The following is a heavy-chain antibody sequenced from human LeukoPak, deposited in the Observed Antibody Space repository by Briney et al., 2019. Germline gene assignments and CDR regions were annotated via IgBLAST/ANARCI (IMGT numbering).Heavy chain of an antibody. V-gene: IGHV1-69*13. J-gene: IGHJ6*02. CDR1: GGTSSSYA. Sequence: ASVKVSCKASGGTSSSYAISWVRQAPGQGLEWMGGIIPIFGTANYAQKFQGRVTITADESTSTAYMELSSLRSEDTAVYYCARNPSYCSSTSCYDEGWDYYYGMDVWGQGTTVTVSS. D-gene: IGHD2-2*01. CDR3: ARNPSYCSSTSCYDEGWDYYYGMDV. CDR2: IIPIFGTA.